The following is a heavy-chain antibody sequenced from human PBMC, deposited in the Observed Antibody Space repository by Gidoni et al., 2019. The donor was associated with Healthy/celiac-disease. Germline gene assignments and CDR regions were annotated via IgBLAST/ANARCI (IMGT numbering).Heavy chain of an antibody. D-gene: IGHD3-9*01. CDR2: IYYSGST. CDR1: VGSISTYY. Sequence: QVQLQDSGPGLVKPSETLSRTCTASVGSISTYYWSWIRQPPGKGLEWIGYIYYSGSTNYNPSLKSRVTIAVDTSKNQFSLKLSSVTAADTAVYYCARTRGDWYGIRYYYMDVWGKGTTVTVSS. J-gene: IGHJ6*03. V-gene: IGHV4-59*08. CDR3: ARTRGDWYGIRYYYMDV.